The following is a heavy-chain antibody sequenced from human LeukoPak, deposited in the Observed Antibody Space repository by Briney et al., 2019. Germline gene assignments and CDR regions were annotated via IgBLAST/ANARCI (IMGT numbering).Heavy chain of an antibody. CDR1: GFMFSSYW. CDR3: VRERYHGSGAPKYDF. D-gene: IGHD3-10*01. J-gene: IGHJ4*02. Sequence: GGSLRLSCAASGFMFSSYWMSWVRQAPGKGLEWVADIKEDGSEKSYVDSVKGRFTISRDNAKNSLYLQMNTLRAEDTAVYYCVRERYHGSGAPKYDFWGQGTLVTVFS. V-gene: IGHV3-7*01. CDR2: IKEDGSEK.